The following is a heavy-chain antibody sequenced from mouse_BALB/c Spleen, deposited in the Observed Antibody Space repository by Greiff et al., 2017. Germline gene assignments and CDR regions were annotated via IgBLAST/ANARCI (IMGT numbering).Heavy chain of an antibody. Sequence: QVQLQQSAADLARPGASVKMSCKASGYTFTSYTMHWVKQRPGQGLEWIGYINPSSGYTEYNQKFKDKTTLTADKSSSTAYMQLSSLTSEDSAVYYSARTRSAWFAYWGQGTLVTVSA. CDR2: INPSSGYT. CDR3: ARTRSAWFAY. CDR1: GYTFTSYT. J-gene: IGHJ3*01. V-gene: IGHV1-4*02.